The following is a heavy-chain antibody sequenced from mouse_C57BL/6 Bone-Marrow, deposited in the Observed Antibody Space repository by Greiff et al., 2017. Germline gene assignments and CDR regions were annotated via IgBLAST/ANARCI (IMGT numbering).Heavy chain of an antibody. CDR2: IDPSDSYT. D-gene: IGHD2-4*01. J-gene: IGHJ2*01. V-gene: IGHV1-69*01. Sequence: VQLQQSGAELVMPGASVKLSCKASGYTFTSYWMHWVKQRPGQGLEWIGEIDPSDSYTNYHQKFKGKSTLTVDKSSSTAYMQLSSLTSEDSAVYYLARSRLRLDYWGQGTTLTVSS. CDR3: ARSRLRLDY. CDR1: GYTFTSYW.